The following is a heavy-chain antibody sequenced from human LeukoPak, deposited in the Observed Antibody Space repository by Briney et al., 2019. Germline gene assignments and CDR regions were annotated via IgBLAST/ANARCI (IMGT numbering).Heavy chain of an antibody. D-gene: IGHD5-18*01. J-gene: IGHJ4*02. Sequence: GGSLRLSCAASGFTFSSYGMHWVRQAPGKGLEWVAVISYDGSNKYYADSVKGRFTISRDNSKNTLYLQMNSLRAEDTAVYYCARDSTAMVTRGGVDYWGQGTLVTVSS. CDR1: GFTFSSYG. CDR3: ARDSTAMVTRGGVDY. CDR2: ISYDGSNK. V-gene: IGHV3-30*19.